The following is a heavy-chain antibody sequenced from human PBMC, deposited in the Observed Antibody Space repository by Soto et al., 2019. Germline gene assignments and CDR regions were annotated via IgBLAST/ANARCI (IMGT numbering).Heavy chain of an antibody. V-gene: IGHV4-30-4*01. J-gene: IGHJ5*02. CDR3: ARGIQEGFDP. Sequence: QVSLQESGPGLVKPSQTLSLTCFVSGDSITNGDYYWSWIRQPPGKAFEWIAYIYYNGITHYNPALKSRVTISVDPSKNHFSLKMTSVTDADTAVYSCARGIQEGFDPWGQGTLVTVSS. D-gene: IGHD5-18*01. CDR1: GDSITNGDYY. CDR2: IYYNGIT.